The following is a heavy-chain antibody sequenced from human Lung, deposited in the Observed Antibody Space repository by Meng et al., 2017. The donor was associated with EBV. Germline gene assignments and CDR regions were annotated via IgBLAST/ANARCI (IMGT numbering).Heavy chain of an antibody. D-gene: IGHD4-17*01. CDR2: ISWDGDKK. CDR1: GFTFDDHT. CDR3: AKDISSGYGDYGLSVDP. J-gene: IGHJ5*02. Sequence: EVQLVESGGGVVQPGGSLTLSCSASGFTFDDHTMHWVRQVPGKGLEGVSLISWDGDKKFYADSVKGRFTISRDTSKNTLYLQMSRLTSEDTALYYCAKDISSGYGDYGLSVDPWGQGTLVTVSS. V-gene: IGHV3-43*01.